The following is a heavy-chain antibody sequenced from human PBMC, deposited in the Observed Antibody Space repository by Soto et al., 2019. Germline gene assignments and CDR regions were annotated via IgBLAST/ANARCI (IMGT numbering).Heavy chain of an antibody. CDR1: GGSISSYY. CDR3: ARENYGGNSGYFDY. CDR2: IYYSGST. J-gene: IGHJ4*02. V-gene: IGHV4-59*12. D-gene: IGHD4-17*01. Sequence: SETLSLTCTVSGGSISSYYWSWIRQPPGKGLEWIGYIYYSGSTNYNPSLKSRVTISVDTSKNQFSLKLSSVTAADTAVYYCARENYGGNSGYFDYWGQGTLVTVSS.